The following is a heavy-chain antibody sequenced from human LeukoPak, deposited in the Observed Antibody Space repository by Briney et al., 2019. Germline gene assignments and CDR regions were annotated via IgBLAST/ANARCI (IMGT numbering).Heavy chain of an antibody. CDR2: LSASGGTT. V-gene: IGHV3-23*01. D-gene: IGHD2-2*01. CDR3: AKLPREYCSSTSCPNWFDT. Sequence: GGSLRLSCAASGFSFSSYAMTWVRQAPGKGLEWASALSASGGTTYYADSVKGRFTTSRDNSKNTLYLHMNSLRAEDTAVYYCAKLPREYCSSTSCPNWFDTWGQGTLAIVSS. CDR1: GFSFSSYA. J-gene: IGHJ5*02.